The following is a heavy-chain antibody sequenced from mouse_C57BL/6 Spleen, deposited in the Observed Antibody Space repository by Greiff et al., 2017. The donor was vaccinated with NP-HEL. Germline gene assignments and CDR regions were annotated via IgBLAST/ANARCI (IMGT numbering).Heavy chain of an antibody. CDR3: ARGDYSNYGAMDY. J-gene: IGHJ4*01. V-gene: IGHV1-80*01. CDR1: GYAFSNYW. CDR2: IYPGDGDT. D-gene: IGHD2-5*01. Sequence: VQLQQSGADLVKPGASVKISCKASGYAFSNYWMNWVKQRPGKGLEWIGQIYPGDGDTNYNGKFKGKATLTADKSSSTAYMQLSSLTSEDSAVYCCARGDYSNYGAMDYWGQGTSVTVSS.